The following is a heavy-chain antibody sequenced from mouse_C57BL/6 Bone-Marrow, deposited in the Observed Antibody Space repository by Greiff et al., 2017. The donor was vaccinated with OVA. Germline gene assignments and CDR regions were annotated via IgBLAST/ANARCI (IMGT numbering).Heavy chain of an antibody. CDR3: ARSRDYYYYAMDY. CDR1: GYTFTNYW. D-gene: IGHD1-1*01. J-gene: IGHJ4*01. V-gene: IGHV1-63*01. CDR2: IYPGGGYT. Sequence: QVQLKESGAELVRPGTSVKMSCKASGYTFTNYWIGWAKQRPGHGLEWIGDIYPGGGYTNYNEKFKGKATLTADKSSSTAYMQFSSLTSEDSAIYYCARSRDYYYYAMDYWGQGTSVTVSS.